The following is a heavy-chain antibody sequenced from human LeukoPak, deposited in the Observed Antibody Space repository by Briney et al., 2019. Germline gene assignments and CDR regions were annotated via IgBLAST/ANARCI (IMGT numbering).Heavy chain of an antibody. V-gene: IGHV3-48*04. Sequence: GGSLRLSCAASGFTFSSYSMNWVRQAPGKGLEWVSYISSSSSTIYYADSVKGRFTISRDNAKNSLYLQMNSLRAEDTAVYYCARDLGSGSYDAFDIWGQGTMVTVSS. J-gene: IGHJ3*02. CDR3: ARDLGSGSYDAFDI. CDR1: GFTFSSYS. D-gene: IGHD1-26*01. CDR2: ISSSSSTI.